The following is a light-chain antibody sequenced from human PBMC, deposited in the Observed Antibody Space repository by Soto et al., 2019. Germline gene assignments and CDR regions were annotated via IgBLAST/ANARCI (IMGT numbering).Light chain of an antibody. Sequence: EIVLTQSPGTLSLSPGEGATLSCRASQAVRTNYLAWYQQKPGQAPRLFIYGASARSTGIPDRFSGSGSGTDFTLTISRLEPEDFAVYYCQQYGSSPLTFGGGTKLEIK. CDR3: QQYGSSPLT. J-gene: IGKJ4*01. CDR1: QAVRTNY. V-gene: IGKV3-20*01. CDR2: GAS.